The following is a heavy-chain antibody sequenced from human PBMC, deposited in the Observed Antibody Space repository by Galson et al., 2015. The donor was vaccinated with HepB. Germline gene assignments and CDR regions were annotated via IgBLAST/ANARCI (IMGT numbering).Heavy chain of an antibody. V-gene: IGHV3-30*18. CDR1: GLAFRKNG. J-gene: IGHJ2*01. Sequence: FLRLSCAASGLAFRKNGMHWVRQAPGKGLEWVAVISYDGSNKEYADSVKGRFIISRDNSKNTVYLQMNSLRTEDTAVYFCANEGQWLKAHFDYWGRGTLVTVSS. D-gene: IGHD6-19*01. CDR2: ISYDGSNK. CDR3: ANEGQWLKAHFDY.